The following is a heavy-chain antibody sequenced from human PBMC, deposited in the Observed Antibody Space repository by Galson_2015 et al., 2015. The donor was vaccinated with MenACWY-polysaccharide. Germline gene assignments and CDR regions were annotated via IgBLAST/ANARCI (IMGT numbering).Heavy chain of an antibody. CDR2: ISYDGSNK. Sequence: SLRLSCAASGFTFSSYGMHWVRQAPGKGLEWVAVISYDGSNKYYADSVKGRFTISRDNSKNTLYLQMNSLRAEDTAVYYCAKAGAPGAHYYDSSGQDYWGQGTLVTVSS. J-gene: IGHJ4*02. CDR3: AKAGAPGAHYYDSSGQDY. V-gene: IGHV3-30*18. CDR1: GFTFSSYG. D-gene: IGHD3-22*01.